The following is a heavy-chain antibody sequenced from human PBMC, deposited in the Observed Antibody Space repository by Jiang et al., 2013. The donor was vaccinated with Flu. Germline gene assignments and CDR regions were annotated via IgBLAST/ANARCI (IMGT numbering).Heavy chain of an antibody. Sequence: GAEVKKPGESLKISCKGSGYIFTTYWVGWVRQMPGKGLEWMGIIYPRDSTTKYNPSFQGQVTISADKSISTAHLQWSSLKASDTAIYYCNIALDGTYWFDPWGQGTLVTVSS. D-gene: IGHD1-1*01. CDR2: IYPRDSTT. V-gene: IGHV5-51*01. CDR1: GYIFTTYW. J-gene: IGHJ5*02. CDR3: NIALDGTYWFDP.